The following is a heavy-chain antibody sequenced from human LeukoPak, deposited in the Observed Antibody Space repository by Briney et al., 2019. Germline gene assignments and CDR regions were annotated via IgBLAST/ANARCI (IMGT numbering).Heavy chain of an antibody. D-gene: IGHD1-26*01. CDR1: GDSVSSNSGT. V-gene: IGHV6-1*01. J-gene: IGHJ4*02. CDR3: AKLVGTTNHFDY. CDR2: TYYRSKWYN. Sequence: SQTLSLTCVISGDSVSSNSGTWNWIRQSPSRGLEWLGRTYYRSKWYNDYAVSVKSRIIITPDTSKNQFSLQLNSVTPDDTAVYYCAKLVGTTNHFDYWGQGTLVTVSS.